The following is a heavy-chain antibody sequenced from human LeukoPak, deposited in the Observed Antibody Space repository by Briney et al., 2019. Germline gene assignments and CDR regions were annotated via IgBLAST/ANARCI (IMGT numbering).Heavy chain of an antibody. V-gene: IGHV4-59*01. D-gene: IGHD5-18*01. J-gene: IGHJ4*02. CDR3: ARGSSGYSYG. CDR1: GGSISSYY. CDR2: ISYSGST. Sequence: SETLSLTCTVSGGSISSYYWSWIRQPPGKGLEWIGYISYSGSTNYNPSLKSRVTISVDTSKNQFSLKLSSVTAADTAVYYCARGSSGYSYGWDQGTLVTVSS.